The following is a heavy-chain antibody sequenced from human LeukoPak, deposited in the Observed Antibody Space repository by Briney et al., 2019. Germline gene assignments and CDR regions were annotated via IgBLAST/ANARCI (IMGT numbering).Heavy chain of an antibody. CDR1: VGSISSYY. CDR2: IDASGST. Sequence: SETLSLTCTVSVGSISSYYRSWIRQSAGEGLEWIGRIDASGSTAYNPSLKSRVTMSVDTSKNQFSLKLNSVTAADTAVYFCARGMAAAYDYNWFDPWGQGTLVTVSS. CDR3: ARGMAAAYDYNWFDP. D-gene: IGHD5-12*01. J-gene: IGHJ5*02. V-gene: IGHV4-4*07.